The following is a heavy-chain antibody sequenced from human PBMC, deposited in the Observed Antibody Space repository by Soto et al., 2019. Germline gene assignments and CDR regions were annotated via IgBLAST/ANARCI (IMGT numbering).Heavy chain of an antibody. CDR3: AKRSSSSTFDY. Sequence: EVQLLESGGGLVQPGESLRLSCAASGFTFSSYAMSWVRQAPGKGLEWVSAISGSDDSTYYADSVKGRFPISRDNSKNTLYLQMNLLRAEDTAVYYCAKRSSSSTFDYWGQGTLVTVSS. J-gene: IGHJ4*02. CDR2: ISGSDDST. V-gene: IGHV3-23*01. D-gene: IGHD6-6*01. CDR1: GFTFSSYA.